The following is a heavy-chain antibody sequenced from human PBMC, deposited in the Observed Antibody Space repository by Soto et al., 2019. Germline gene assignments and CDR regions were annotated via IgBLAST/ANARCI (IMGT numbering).Heavy chain of an antibody. Sequence: QVQLVQSGAEVKKPGSSVKVSCKVSGGTFKIRWVRQAPGQGLEWMGGIIPVIDTANYARKFQGRVVISADRATNIVYMEMMSLTLEDTAVYYCARGSGADAFDIWGQGTMVTVSS. CDR2: IIPVIDTA. V-gene: IGHV1-69*06. CDR1: GGTFK. J-gene: IGHJ3*02. D-gene: IGHD7-27*01. CDR3: ARGSGADAFDI.